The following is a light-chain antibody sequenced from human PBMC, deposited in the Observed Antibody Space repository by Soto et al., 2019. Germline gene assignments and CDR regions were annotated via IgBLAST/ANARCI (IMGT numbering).Light chain of an antibody. Sequence: QSVLTQPPSVSGAPGQRVTLSCTESSSNIGAGYHVHWYQHLPGTAPKLLISDNTNRPSGVPDRFSGSKSGTSASLAITGLQAEDEADYYCQSYDTSLRDYVFGTGTKLTVL. CDR2: DNT. J-gene: IGLJ1*01. V-gene: IGLV1-40*01. CDR1: SSNIGAGYH. CDR3: QSYDTSLRDYV.